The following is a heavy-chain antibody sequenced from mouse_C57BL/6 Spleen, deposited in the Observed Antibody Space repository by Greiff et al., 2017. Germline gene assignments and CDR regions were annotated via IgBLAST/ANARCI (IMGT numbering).Heavy chain of an antibody. CDR3: ASFPPYYGSSSSYWYFDV. V-gene: IGHV1-50*01. Sequence: QVQLQQPGAELVKPGASVKLSCKASGYTFTSYWMQWVKQRPGQGLEWIGEIDPSDSYTNYNQKFKGKATLTVDTSSSTAYMQLSSLTSEDSAVYYCASFPPYYGSSSSYWYFDVWGTGTTVTVSS. D-gene: IGHD1-1*01. CDR1: GYTFTSYW. J-gene: IGHJ1*03. CDR2: IDPSDSYT.